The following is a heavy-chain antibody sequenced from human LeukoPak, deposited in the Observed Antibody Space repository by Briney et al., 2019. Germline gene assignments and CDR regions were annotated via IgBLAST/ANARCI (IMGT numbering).Heavy chain of an antibody. CDR3: ARDQGAAAGTPYWYFDL. CDR1: GGSISSGGYY. J-gene: IGHJ2*01. V-gene: IGHV4-31*03. CDR2: IYYSGST. Sequence: PSETLSLTCTVSGGSISSGGYYWSWIRQHPGKGLEWIGYIYYSGSTYYNPSLKSRVTISVDTSKNQFSLKLSSVTAADTAVYYCARDQGAAAGTPYWYFDLWGRGTLVTVSS. D-gene: IGHD6-13*01.